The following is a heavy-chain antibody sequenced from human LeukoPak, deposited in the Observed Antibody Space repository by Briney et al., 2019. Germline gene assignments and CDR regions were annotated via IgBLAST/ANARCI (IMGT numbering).Heavy chain of an antibody. D-gene: IGHD2-15*01. J-gene: IGHJ6*04. V-gene: IGHV3-48*03. Sequence: GGSLRLSCAASGFTFSSFEMNWVRQAPGKGLEWVSYISSSGSNMSYADSVKGRFTISRDNARNSLHLQMHSRRAEDTAVYHCARVMVVAGHYYYYYGMDVWGKGTTVTVSS. CDR3: ARVMVVAGHYYYYYGMDV. CDR1: GFTFSSFE. CDR2: ISSSGSNM.